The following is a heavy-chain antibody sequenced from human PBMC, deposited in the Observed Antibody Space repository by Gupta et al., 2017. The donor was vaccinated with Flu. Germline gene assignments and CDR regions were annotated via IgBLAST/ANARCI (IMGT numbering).Heavy chain of an antibody. J-gene: IGHJ5*02. CDR1: GYSFTDYY. CDR3: ARERFCNTDSCYRWFDP. CDR2: VNPHSGST. V-gene: IGHV1-2*06. D-gene: IGHD2-15*01. Sequence: VQLVQSGADVGKPGASVKVSCQASGYSFTDYYMHWVRQAPGQGLEWMGRVNPHSGSTNYEHKFQGRVTLAMDTSISTAYMELTRLRSDDTAVYYCARERFCNTDSCYRWFDPWGQGTLVIVAS.